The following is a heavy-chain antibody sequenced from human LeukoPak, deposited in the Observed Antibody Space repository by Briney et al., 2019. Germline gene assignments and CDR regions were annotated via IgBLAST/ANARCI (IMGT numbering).Heavy chain of an antibody. J-gene: IGHJ5*02. V-gene: IGHV5-51*01. CDR2: IYPGDSST. CDR3: ARRAPSQIWFDP. CDR1: GCSFTSNY. Sequence: GESLKISCQGSGCSFTSNYIGWVRQMPAKGLEWMGIIYPGDSSTRYSPSFEGQVTISADKSTSTAYLQWSRLKASDAAIYYCARRAPSQIWFDPWGQGTLVTVSS.